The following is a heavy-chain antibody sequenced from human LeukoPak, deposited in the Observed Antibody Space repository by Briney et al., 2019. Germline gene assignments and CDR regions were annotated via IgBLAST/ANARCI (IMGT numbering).Heavy chain of an antibody. Sequence: GESLQISCKGSGYSFTSYWIGWVRQMPGKGLEWMGIIYPGDSDTRYGPSFQGQVTISADKSISTAYLQWSSLKASDTAMYYCARPADYSIHAFDIWGQGTMVTVSS. V-gene: IGHV5-51*01. CDR3: ARPADYSIHAFDI. D-gene: IGHD4-11*01. CDR2: IYPGDSDT. CDR1: GYSFTSYW. J-gene: IGHJ3*02.